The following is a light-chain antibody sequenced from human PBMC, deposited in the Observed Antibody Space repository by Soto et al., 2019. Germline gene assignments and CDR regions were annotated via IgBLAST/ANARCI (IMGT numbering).Light chain of an antibody. Sequence: QSALTQPPSASGSPGQSVTISCTGTSSDVGGYNYVSWYQQYPGRAPKLMIYEVTKRHSGVPDRFSGYKSGNTASLTVSGLQAEDEADYYCSSYAASNNFYFVFGGGTKLTVL. J-gene: IGLJ3*02. CDR3: SSYAASNNFYFV. CDR2: EVT. V-gene: IGLV2-8*01. CDR1: SSDVGGYNY.